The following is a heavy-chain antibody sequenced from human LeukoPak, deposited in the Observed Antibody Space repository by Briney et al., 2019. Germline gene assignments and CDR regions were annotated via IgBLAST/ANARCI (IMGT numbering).Heavy chain of an antibody. CDR1: GFTFSSYA. CDR3: AKDGILTGYSRDLFDY. J-gene: IGHJ4*02. Sequence: PGGSLRLPCAASGFTFSSYAMSWVRQAPGKGLEWVSAISGSGGSTYYADSVRGRFTISRDNSKNTLSLQMNSLRAEDTAVYYCAKDGILTGYSRDLFDYWGQGTLVTVSS. CDR2: ISGSGGST. V-gene: IGHV3-23*01. D-gene: IGHD3-9*01.